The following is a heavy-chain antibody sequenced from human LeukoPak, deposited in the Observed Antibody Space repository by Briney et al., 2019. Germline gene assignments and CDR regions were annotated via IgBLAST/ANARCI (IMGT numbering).Heavy chain of an antibody. Sequence: GGSLRLSCAASGFTFSDYYMSWIRQAPGKGLEWVSYISSSGSTIYYADSVKGRFTISRYNAKNSLYLQMKSLRAEDTAVYYCARASSSWFGARGVTDYWGQGTLVTVSS. D-gene: IGHD6-13*01. J-gene: IGHJ4*02. CDR3: ARASSSWFGARGVTDY. CDR1: GFTFSDYY. V-gene: IGHV3-11*01. CDR2: ISSSGSTI.